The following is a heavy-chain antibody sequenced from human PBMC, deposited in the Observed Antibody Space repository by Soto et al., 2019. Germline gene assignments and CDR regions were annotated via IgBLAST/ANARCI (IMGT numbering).Heavy chain of an antibody. CDR3: AKGADPYSSSWYGDY. V-gene: IGHV3-23*01. CDR2: ISGSGGST. CDR1: GFAFSRYA. J-gene: IGHJ4*02. D-gene: IGHD6-13*01. Sequence: PGGSLRLSGAASGFAFSRYAMSRVRQAPGKGLECVSAISGSGGSTYYADYVRGRFTSSRDNSKNTLYLQMNSLRAEDTAVYYCAKGADPYSSSWYGDYWGQGTLVTVSS.